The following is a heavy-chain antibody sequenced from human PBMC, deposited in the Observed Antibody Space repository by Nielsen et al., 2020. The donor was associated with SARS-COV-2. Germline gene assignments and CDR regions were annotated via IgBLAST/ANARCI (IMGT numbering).Heavy chain of an antibody. CDR2: INHSGST. J-gene: IGHJ6*03. D-gene: IGHD3-16*01. CDR3: ARYGVLGYYYYYYMDV. CDR1: GGSFSGYY. V-gene: IGHV4-34*01. Sequence: SETLSLTCAVYGGSFSGYYWSWIRQPPGKGLEWIGEINHSGSTNYNPSLKSRVTISVDTSKNQFSLKLSSVTAADTAVYYCARYGVLGYYYYYYMDVWGKGTTVTVSS.